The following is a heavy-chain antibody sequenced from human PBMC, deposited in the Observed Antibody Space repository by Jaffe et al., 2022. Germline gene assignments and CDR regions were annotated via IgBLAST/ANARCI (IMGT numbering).Heavy chain of an antibody. D-gene: IGHD2-2*01. CDR2: ISYDGSNK. CDR3: AKGYCSSTSCLHSFPWGDAFDI. V-gene: IGHV3-30*18. CDR1: GFTFSSYG. J-gene: IGHJ3*02. Sequence: QVQLVESGGGVVQPGRSLRLSCAASGFTFSSYGMHWVRQAPGKGLEWVAVISYDGSNKYYADSVKGRFTISRDNSKNTLYLQMNSLRAEDTAVYYCAKGYCSSTSCLHSFPWGDAFDIWGQGTMVTVSS.